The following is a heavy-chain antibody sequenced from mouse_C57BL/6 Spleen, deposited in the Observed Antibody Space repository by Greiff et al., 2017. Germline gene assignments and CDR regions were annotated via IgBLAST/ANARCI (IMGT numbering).Heavy chain of an antibody. Sequence: EVQLVESGGGLVKPGGSLKLSCAASGFTFSDYGMHWVRQAPEKGLEWVAYISSGSSTIYYADTVKGRFTISRDNAKNTLFLQMTSLRSEDTAMYYCARAHYYGSSPFDYWGQGTTLTVSS. CDR3: ARAHYYGSSPFDY. D-gene: IGHD1-1*01. CDR1: GFTFSDYG. CDR2: ISSGSSTI. V-gene: IGHV5-17*01. J-gene: IGHJ2*01.